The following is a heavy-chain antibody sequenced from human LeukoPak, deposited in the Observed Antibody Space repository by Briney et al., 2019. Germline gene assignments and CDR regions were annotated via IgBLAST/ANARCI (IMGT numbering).Heavy chain of an antibody. CDR1: GFTFSSYG. V-gene: IGHV3-20*04. CDR3: ARGTYDGYFDF. CDR2: INWDGGST. J-gene: IGHJ4*02. D-gene: IGHD3-3*01. Sequence: GGSLRLSCAASGFTFSSYGMSWVRQAPGKGLQWVSGINWDGGSTGYADSVKGRFTISRDNAKNFMYLQMNSLRAEDTALYYCARGTYDGYFDFWGQGTLVTVSS.